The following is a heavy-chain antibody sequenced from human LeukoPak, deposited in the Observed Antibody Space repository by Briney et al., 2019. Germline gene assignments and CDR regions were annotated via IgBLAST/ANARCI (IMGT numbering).Heavy chain of an antibody. CDR1: GGSISSSGYY. CDR3: ARGGYLYSSRRANWFDP. D-gene: IGHD6-13*01. CDR2: INHSGST. V-gene: IGHV4-39*07. J-gene: IGHJ5*02. Sequence: PSETLSLTCTVSGGSISSSGYYWSWIRQPPGKGLEWIGEINHSGSTNYNPSLKSRVTISVDTSKNQFSLKLSSVTAADTAVYYCARGGYLYSSRRANWFDPWGQGTLVTVSS.